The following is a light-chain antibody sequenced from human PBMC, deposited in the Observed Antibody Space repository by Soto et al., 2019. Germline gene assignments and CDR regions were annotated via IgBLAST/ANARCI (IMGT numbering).Light chain of an antibody. CDR1: QSVSSSS. CDR3: HQYASSPKLT. Sequence: EIVLTQSPGTLSLSPGERATLSCRASQSVSSSSLAWYQQKPGQAPRLLIYGASSRATGIPARFSGSGSGTDFTLTISRLEPDDFAVYYCHQYASSPKLTFGGGTKVEIK. CDR2: GAS. V-gene: IGKV3-20*01. J-gene: IGKJ4*01.